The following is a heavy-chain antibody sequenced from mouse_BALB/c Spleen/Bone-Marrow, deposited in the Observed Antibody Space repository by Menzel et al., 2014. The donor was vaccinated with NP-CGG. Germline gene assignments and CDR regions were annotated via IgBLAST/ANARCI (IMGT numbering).Heavy chain of an antibody. D-gene: IGHD1-1*01. V-gene: IGHV14-3*02. J-gene: IGHJ3*01. CDR1: GFNIKDTY. Sequence: VQLKESGAELVKPGAPVKLSCTASGFNIKDTYMYWVKQRPEQGLEWIGRIDPANGNTKYDPKFQDKATITAVTSSNTAYLQLSSLTSEDTAVYYCARYYYGSSLFAYWGQGTLVTASA. CDR3: ARYYYGSSLFAY. CDR2: IDPANGNT.